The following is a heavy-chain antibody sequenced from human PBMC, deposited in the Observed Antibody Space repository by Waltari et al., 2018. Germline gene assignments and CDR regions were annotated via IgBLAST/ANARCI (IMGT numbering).Heavy chain of an antibody. CDR2: IYYSGST. J-gene: IGHJ3*02. Sequence: QLQLQESGPGLVKPSETLSLTCTVSGGSISSSSYYWGWIRQPPGKGLEWIGSIYYSGSTYYNPSLKRRVTISVDTSKNQFSLKLSSVTAADTAVYYCASLGGSSWYRAFDIWGQGTMVTVSS. CDR1: GGSISSSSYY. CDR3: ASLGGSSWYRAFDI. V-gene: IGHV4-39*01. D-gene: IGHD6-13*01.